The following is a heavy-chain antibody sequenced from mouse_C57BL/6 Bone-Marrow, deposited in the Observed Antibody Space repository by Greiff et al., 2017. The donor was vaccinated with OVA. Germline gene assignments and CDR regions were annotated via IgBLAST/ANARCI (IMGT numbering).Heavy chain of an antibody. V-gene: IGHV1-81*01. CDR2: IYPRSGNT. Sequence: QVQLQQSGAELARPGASVKLSCKASGYTFTSYGISWVKQRTGQGLEWIGEIYPRSGNTYYNEKLKGKATLTADKSSSTAYMELRSLTSEDSAVYFCAREGGSYYYGSSYWYFDVWGTGTTVTVSS. CDR1: GYTFTSYG. J-gene: IGHJ1*03. CDR3: AREGGSYYYGSSYWYFDV. D-gene: IGHD1-1*01.